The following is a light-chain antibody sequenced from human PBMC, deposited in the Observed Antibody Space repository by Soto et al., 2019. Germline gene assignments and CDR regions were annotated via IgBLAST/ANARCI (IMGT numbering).Light chain of an antibody. V-gene: IGLV3-21*02. CDR3: QVWDDNSDHHV. Sequence: SYELTQISSVSVAPGQTARISCGGNNIGSKSVHWYQQKPGQTPVVVVYDDSDRPSGIPERFSGSNSGNTATLTISRVEAGDEADYYCQVWDDNSDHHVFGTGTKLTVL. CDR1: NIGSKS. J-gene: IGLJ1*01. CDR2: DDS.